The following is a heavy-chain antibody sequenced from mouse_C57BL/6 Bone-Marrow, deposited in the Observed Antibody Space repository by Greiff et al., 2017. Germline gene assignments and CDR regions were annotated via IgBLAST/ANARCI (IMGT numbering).Heavy chain of an antibody. D-gene: IGHD2-3*01. J-gene: IGHJ2*01. CDR2: IDPEIGDT. V-gene: IGHV14-4*01. CDR1: GFNIKDDY. CDR3: SSFDGNYFDF. Sequence: EVQLQQSGAELVRPGASVKLSCTASGFNIKDDYIHWVKQRPEHGLEWIGWIDPEIGDTAYASKFPGKATLTSDTSSHTAYLQLSSLTSEDTAVYYCSSFDGNYFDFWGQGTPLTVAS.